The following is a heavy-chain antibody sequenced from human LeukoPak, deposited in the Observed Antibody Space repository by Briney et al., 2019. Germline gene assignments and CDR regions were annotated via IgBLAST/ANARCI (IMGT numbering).Heavy chain of an antibody. Sequence: GGSLRLSCAASGFTFDDYGMSWVRQAPGKELEWGSGINWNGDSTSYADSVKGRFTISRDNAKNSLYLQMNSLRVEDTALYYCARRESTYQNYYYFYYMDVWGKGTTVTVSS. J-gene: IGHJ6*03. V-gene: IGHV3-20*04. CDR1: GFTFDDYG. CDR2: INWNGDST. CDR3: ARRESTYQNYYYFYYMDV.